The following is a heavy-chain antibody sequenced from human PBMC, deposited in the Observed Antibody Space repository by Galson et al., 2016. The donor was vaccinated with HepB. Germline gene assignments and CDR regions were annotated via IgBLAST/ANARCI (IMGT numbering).Heavy chain of an antibody. Sequence: SVKVSCKASGGTLISHAISWVRQAPGQGLEWVGWISAYNDNTNYAQKLQGRVTMTTDTSTSTAYMELRSLRSDDTAVYYCARDLGWELPLYALDVWGQGTTVTVSS. CDR1: GGTLISHA. J-gene: IGHJ6*02. CDR3: ARDLGWELPLYALDV. CDR2: ISAYNDNT. D-gene: IGHD1-26*01. V-gene: IGHV1-18*01.